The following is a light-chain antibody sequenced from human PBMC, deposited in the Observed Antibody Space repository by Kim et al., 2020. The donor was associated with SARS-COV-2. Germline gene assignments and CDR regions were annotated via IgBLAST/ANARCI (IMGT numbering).Light chain of an antibody. CDR1: QSVSSN. CDR2: GAS. J-gene: IGKJ1*01. V-gene: IGKV3-15*01. CDR3: QQYNDWPRT. Sequence: EIVLTQFPATLSVSPGESAALSCRASQSVSSNLAWYQQKPGQAPRLLIYGASTRATGIPARFSGSRSGTEFTLTISSLQSEDFALYYCQQYNDWPRTFGQGTKVDIK.